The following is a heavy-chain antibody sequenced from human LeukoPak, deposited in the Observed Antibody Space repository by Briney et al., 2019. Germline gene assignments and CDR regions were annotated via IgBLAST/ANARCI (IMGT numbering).Heavy chain of an antibody. CDR2: INAGNGNT. Sequence: ASVKVSCKASGYTFTSYAMHWVRQAPGQRLEWIGWINAGNGNTKYSQKFQGRVTITRDTSASTAYMELSSLRSEDTAVYYCARGSENSSSCRVWGQGTLVTVSS. V-gene: IGHV1-3*01. J-gene: IGHJ4*02. CDR1: GYTFTSYA. D-gene: IGHD6-13*01. CDR3: ARGSENSSSCRV.